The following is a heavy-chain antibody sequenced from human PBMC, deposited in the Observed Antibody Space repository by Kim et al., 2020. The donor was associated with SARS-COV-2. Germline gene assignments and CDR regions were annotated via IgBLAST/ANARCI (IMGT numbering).Heavy chain of an antibody. J-gene: IGHJ4*02. CDR3: ARADDQDFDS. Sequence: ASVKVSCKASGYTFIDYYLHWVRQAPGQGLEWMGIINPRDGDTNSTQKFQDRVTMTRDTSASAAYMELTSLRSEDTAVYYCARADDQDFDSWGQGTLVTVSS. CDR1: GYTFIDYY. CDR2: INPRDGDT. D-gene: IGHD3-3*01. V-gene: IGHV1-46*01.